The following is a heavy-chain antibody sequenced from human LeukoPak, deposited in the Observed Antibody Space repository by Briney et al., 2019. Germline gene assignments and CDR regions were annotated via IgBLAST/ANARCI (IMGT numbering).Heavy chain of an antibody. J-gene: IGHJ4*02. CDR2: LYNSGTT. Sequence: TSKTLSLTCTVSGDSIRSSSYYWGWIRQPPGKGLEWIGSLYNSGTTYYNPSLKSRVTISVDTSKNQFSLKLSSVTAADTAVYYCARRDDYGGNSWGQGTLVTVSS. CDR1: GDSIRSSSYY. CDR3: ARRDDYGGNS. D-gene: IGHD4-23*01. V-gene: IGHV4-39*01.